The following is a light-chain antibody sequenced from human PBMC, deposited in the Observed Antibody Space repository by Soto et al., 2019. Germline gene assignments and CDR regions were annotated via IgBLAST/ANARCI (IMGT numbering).Light chain of an antibody. J-gene: IGLJ2*01. CDR1: SSDIGAYKY. V-gene: IGLV2-14*01. CDR3: CSYRSTSTLV. Sequence: QSALTQPASVSGSPGQSGTISCTGTSSDIGAYKYVSWYQHHPGKSPRLMIYEVSNRRSGVSNRFSASKSGNTASLTISGLQAEDEADYYCCSYRSTSTLVFGGGTKVTVL. CDR2: EVS.